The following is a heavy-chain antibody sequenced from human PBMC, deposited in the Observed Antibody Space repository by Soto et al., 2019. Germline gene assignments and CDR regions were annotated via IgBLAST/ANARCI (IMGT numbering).Heavy chain of an antibody. CDR3: ARYRYSGSYFHNPFDY. D-gene: IGHD1-26*01. V-gene: IGHV1-69*13. CDR1: GGTFSSYA. Sequence: GASVKVSCKASGGTFSSYAISWVRQAPGQGLGWMGGIIPIFGTANYAQKFQGRVTITADESTSTAYMELSSLRSEDTAVYYCARYRYSGSYFHNPFDYWGQGTLVTVSS. CDR2: IIPIFGTA. J-gene: IGHJ4*02.